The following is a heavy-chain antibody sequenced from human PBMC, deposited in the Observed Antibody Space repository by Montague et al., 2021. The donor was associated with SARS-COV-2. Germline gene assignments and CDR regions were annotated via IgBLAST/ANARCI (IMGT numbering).Heavy chain of an antibody. Sequence: TLSLTCIVSGGSISSGGYYWSWIRQHPGKGLEWIGYIYYSGSTYYNPSLKSRLSISLDTSKNHFSLRLSSVTAADTAVYHCARSESPSYSSSPFDYRGQGTLVTVSS. CDR1: GGSISSGGYY. V-gene: IGHV4-31*03. CDR2: IYYSGST. CDR3: ARSESPSYSSSPFDY. J-gene: IGHJ4*02. D-gene: IGHD6-13*01.